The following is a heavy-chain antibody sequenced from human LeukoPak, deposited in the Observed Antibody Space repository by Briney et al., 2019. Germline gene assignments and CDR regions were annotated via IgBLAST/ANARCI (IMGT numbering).Heavy chain of an antibody. V-gene: IGHV3-23*01. CDR3: AKDGGNYYDSSGSYFDY. CDR1: GGSIASSNYY. D-gene: IGHD3-22*01. Sequence: PSETLSLTCAVSGGSIASSNYYWGWIRQPPGKGLEWVSAISGSGGSTYYADSVKGRSTISRDNSKNTLYLQMNSLRAEDTAVYYCAKDGGNYYDSSGSYFDYWGQGTLVTVSS. CDR2: ISGSGGST. J-gene: IGHJ4*02.